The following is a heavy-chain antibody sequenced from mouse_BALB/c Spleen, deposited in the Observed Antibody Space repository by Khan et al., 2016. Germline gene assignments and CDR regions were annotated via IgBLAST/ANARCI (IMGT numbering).Heavy chain of an antibody. CDR1: GFDFSRYW. CDR2: INPDSSTI. D-gene: IGHD2-2*01. J-gene: IGHJ2*01. Sequence: EVKLLESGGGLVQPGGSLKLSCAASGFDFSRYWMSWVRQAPGKGLEWIGEINPDSSTINYTPSPKDKFIISRDNAKNTLYLQMSKVRSEDTALYYCARQGDYGYDVYWGQGTTLTVSS. V-gene: IGHV4-1*02. CDR3: ARQGDYGYDVY.